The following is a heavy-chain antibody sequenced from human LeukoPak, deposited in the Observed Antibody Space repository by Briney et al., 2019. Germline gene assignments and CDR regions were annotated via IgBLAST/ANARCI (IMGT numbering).Heavy chain of an antibody. CDR1: GFTFRNYG. J-gene: IGHJ6*02. Sequence: GGSLRLSCAASGFTFRNYGMHWVRQAPGKGLEWVAIISYDGTNKYYADSVKGRFTISRDNSKSTLYLQMNSLRVEDTAVYYCAKGDFGYYYGMDVWGQGTTVTVSS. V-gene: IGHV3-30*18. CDR3: AKGDFGYYYGMDV. D-gene: IGHD3-16*01. CDR2: ISYDGTNK.